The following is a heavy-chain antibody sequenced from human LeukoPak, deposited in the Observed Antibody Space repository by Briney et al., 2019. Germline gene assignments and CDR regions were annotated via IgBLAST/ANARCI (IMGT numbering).Heavy chain of an antibody. D-gene: IGHD5-12*01. CDR2: ISSSSSYI. J-gene: IGHJ4*02. CDR3: ARVGYSGYDWYYFDY. Sequence: GGSLRLSCAASGFTFSSYSMNWVRQAPGKGLEWVSSISSSSSYIYYADSVKGRFTISRDNAKSSLYLQMNSLRAEDTAVYYCARVGYSGYDWYYFDYWGQGTLVTVSS. V-gene: IGHV3-21*01. CDR1: GFTFSSYS.